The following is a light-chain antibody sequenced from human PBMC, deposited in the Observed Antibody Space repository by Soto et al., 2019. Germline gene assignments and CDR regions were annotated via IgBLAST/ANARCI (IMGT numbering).Light chain of an antibody. CDR2: DAS. J-gene: IGKJ2*01. V-gene: IGKV1-33*01. Sequence: DFQMTQSPSSLSASVGDRVTITCQASHDITMYLNWYQQKPGKAPKLLIFDASNLGTGVPSRFTGRGSGTDFTFTISSLQPEDVATYYCQQYDDLPYTFGPGTKLEIK. CDR3: QQYDDLPYT. CDR1: HDITMY.